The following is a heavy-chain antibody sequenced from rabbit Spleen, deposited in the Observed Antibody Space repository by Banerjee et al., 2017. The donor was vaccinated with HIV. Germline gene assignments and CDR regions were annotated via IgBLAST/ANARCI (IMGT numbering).Heavy chain of an antibody. J-gene: IGHJ6*01. CDR3: ARDAGTSFSTYGMDL. D-gene: IGHD8-1*01. CDR1: GVSFSDKDV. CDR2: INIVTGKA. Sequence: EQLEESGVGLVKPEGSLTLTCKASGVSFSDKDVMCWVRQAPGKGLEWIACINIVTGKAVYATWAKGRFIMSRASSTTVTLQMTSLTAADTATYFCARDAGTSFSTYGMDLWGQGTLVTVS. V-gene: IGHV1S45*01.